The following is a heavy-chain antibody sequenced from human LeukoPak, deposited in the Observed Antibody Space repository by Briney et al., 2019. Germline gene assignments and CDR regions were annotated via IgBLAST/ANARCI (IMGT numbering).Heavy chain of an antibody. Sequence: SETLSLTCTVSGGSINSSSYYWGWIRQPPGKGLECIGSIYYSGSTYYNPSLKSRVPISVDTSMNQFSLKLSSVTAADTAVYYCARLQGGTYYYDSSGYLNWFDPWGQGTLVTVSS. V-gene: IGHV4-39*01. D-gene: IGHD3-22*01. CDR1: GGSINSSSYY. J-gene: IGHJ5*02. CDR2: IYYSGST. CDR3: ARLQGGTYYYDSSGYLNWFDP.